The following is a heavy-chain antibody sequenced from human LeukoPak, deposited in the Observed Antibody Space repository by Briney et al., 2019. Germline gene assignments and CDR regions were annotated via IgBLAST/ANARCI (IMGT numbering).Heavy chain of an antibody. J-gene: IGHJ4*02. Sequence: SVKDSCKASGGTFSSYAISWVRQAPGQGLEWMGGIIPIFGTANYAQKFQGRVTITTDESTSTAYMELSSLRSEDTAVYYCASWADCSGGSCSDRGFDYWGQGALVTVSS. V-gene: IGHV1-69*05. CDR2: IIPIFGTA. CDR1: GGTFSSYA. CDR3: ASWADCSGGSCSDRGFDY. D-gene: IGHD2-15*01.